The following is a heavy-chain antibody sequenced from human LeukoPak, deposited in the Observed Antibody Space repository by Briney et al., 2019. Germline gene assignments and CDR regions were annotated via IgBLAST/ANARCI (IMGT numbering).Heavy chain of an antibody. D-gene: IGHD2-2*01. Sequence: PSETLSLTCTVSGGSISSSSYYWGWIRQPPGKGLEWIGSIYYSGSTYYNPSLKSRVTISVDTSKNQFSLKLSSVTAADTAVYYCARDLKGSTFYYGMDVWGQGTTVTVSS. J-gene: IGHJ6*02. V-gene: IGHV4-39*07. CDR2: IYYSGST. CDR3: ARDLKGSTFYYGMDV. CDR1: GGSISSSSYY.